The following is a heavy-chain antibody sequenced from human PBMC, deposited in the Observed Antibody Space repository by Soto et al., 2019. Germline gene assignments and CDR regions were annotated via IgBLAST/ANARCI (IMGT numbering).Heavy chain of an antibody. D-gene: IGHD2-15*01. CDR2: ISYSGST. V-gene: IGHV4-39*01. CDR1: GGSIFSSDYY. J-gene: IGHJ4*02. CDR3: TRLVVVATSGYVGFDH. Sequence: KTSETLSLTCSVSGGSIFSSDYYWGWIRQAPGKGLEWIGSISYSGSTLHNPSLRSRVTISVDTPKSQFSLKLSSVTATDTAVYYCTRLVVVATSGYVGFDHWGQGTLVTVSS.